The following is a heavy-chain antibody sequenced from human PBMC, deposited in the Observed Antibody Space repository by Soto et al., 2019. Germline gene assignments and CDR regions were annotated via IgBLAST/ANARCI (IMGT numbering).Heavy chain of an antibody. Sequence: PSETLSLTCAVYGGSFSGYYWSWIRQRPGKGLEWIGEINHSGSTNYNPSLKSRVTISVDTSKNQFSLKLSSVTAADTAVYYCGRRRRMWLILEGLSAFDIWGKGTMVTVSS. J-gene: IGHJ3*02. D-gene: IGHD1-1*01. CDR1: GGSFSGYY. CDR2: INHSGST. V-gene: IGHV4-34*01. CDR3: GRRRRMWLILEGLSAFDI.